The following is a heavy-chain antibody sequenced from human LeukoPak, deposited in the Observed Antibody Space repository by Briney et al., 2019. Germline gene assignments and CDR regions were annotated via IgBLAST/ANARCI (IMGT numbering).Heavy chain of an antibody. Sequence: GGSLRLSCAASGFPFSSYAMSWVRQAPGKGLEWVSAISGSGGSTYYADSVKGRFTTSRDNSKNTLYLQMNSLRAEDTAVYYCAKASSGWYTGIYFDYWGQGTLVTASS. CDR1: GFPFSSYA. CDR3: AKASSGWYTGIYFDY. V-gene: IGHV3-23*01. D-gene: IGHD6-19*01. J-gene: IGHJ4*02. CDR2: ISGSGGST.